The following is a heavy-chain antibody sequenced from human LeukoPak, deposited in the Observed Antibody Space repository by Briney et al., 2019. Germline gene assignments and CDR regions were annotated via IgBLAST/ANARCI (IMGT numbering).Heavy chain of an antibody. Sequence: SVKVSCKASGGTFSSYAISWVRQASGQGLEWMGGIIPIFGTANYAQKFQGRVTITTDESTSTAYMELSSLRSEDTAVYYCARDQGVRFLEWLSWFDYWGQGTLVAVSS. D-gene: IGHD3-3*01. CDR2: IIPIFGTA. J-gene: IGHJ4*02. CDR3: ARDQGVRFLEWLSWFDY. V-gene: IGHV1-69*05. CDR1: GGTFSSYA.